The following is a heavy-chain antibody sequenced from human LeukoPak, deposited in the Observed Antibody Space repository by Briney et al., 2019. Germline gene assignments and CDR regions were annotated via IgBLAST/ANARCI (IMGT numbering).Heavy chain of an antibody. V-gene: IGHV4-59*01. D-gene: IGHD2-8*01. Sequence: TSETLSLTCTVSGGSISSYYWSWIRQPPGKGLEWIGYIYYSGSTNYNPSLKSRVTTSVDTSKNQFSLKLSSVTAADTAVYYCASVLSSYGMDVWGQGTTVTVSS. CDR3: ASVLSSYGMDV. J-gene: IGHJ6*02. CDR1: GGSISSYY. CDR2: IYYSGST.